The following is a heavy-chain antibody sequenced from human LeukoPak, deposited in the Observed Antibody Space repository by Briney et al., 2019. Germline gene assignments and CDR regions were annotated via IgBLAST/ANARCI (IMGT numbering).Heavy chain of an antibody. Sequence: PGGSLRLSCAGSGFPFSGYSMNWVRQTPGKGLEWVAFISYDGSNRYYADSVKGRFTISRDNSKNTLYLQMNSLRAEDTAVYYCAKETRGSYSDYWGQGTLVTVSS. J-gene: IGHJ4*02. CDR2: ISYDGSNR. CDR1: GFPFSGYS. V-gene: IGHV3-30*02. D-gene: IGHD5-12*01. CDR3: AKETRGSYSDY.